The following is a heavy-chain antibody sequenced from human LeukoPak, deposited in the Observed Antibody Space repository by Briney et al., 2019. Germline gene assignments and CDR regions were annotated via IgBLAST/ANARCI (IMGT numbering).Heavy chain of an antibody. CDR2: IRSQSYGEMT. J-gene: IGHJ4*02. Sequence: PGGSLRLSCSGSGFSFGDFALSWVRQAPGKGLEWIGLIRSQSYGEMTYYAASVKVRFCLSRDNTKSIAYLRMSSLKTEDTAVYYCSLWREDLTGYYPIDFWGQGTLVSVSS. CDR1: GFSFGDFA. D-gene: IGHD3-22*01. CDR3: SLWREDLTGYYPIDF. V-gene: IGHV3-49*04.